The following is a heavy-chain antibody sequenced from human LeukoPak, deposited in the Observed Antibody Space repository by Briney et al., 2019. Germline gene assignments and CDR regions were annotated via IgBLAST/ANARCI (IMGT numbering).Heavy chain of an antibody. J-gene: IGHJ5*02. V-gene: IGHV1-69*13. CDR1: GGTFSSYA. CDR3: ARDSRNDYNWFDP. D-gene: IGHD3-3*01. Sequence: GASVKVPCKASGGTFSSYAISWVRQAPGQGLEWMGGIIPIFGTANYAQKFQGRVTITAGESTSAAYMELSSLRSEDTAVYYCARDSRNDYNWFDPWGQGTLVTVSS. CDR2: IIPIFGTA.